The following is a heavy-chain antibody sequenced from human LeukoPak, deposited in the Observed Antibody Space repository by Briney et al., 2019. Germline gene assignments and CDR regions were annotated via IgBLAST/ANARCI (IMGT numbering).Heavy chain of an antibody. CDR3: ARDSSQSVYYDSSGYYLDY. V-gene: IGHV3-53*01. Sequence: GGSLRLSCAASGFAVSSNYMSWVRQAPGKGLEWVSVIYSGGSTYYADSMKGRFTISRDNSKNTLYLQMNSLRAEDTAVYYCARDSSQSVYYDSSGYYLDYWGQGTLVTVSS. CDR1: GFAVSSNY. CDR2: IYSGGST. D-gene: IGHD3-22*01. J-gene: IGHJ4*02.